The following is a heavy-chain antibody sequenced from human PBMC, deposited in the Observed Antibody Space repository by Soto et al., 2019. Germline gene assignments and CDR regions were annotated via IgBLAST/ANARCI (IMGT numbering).Heavy chain of an antibody. CDR3: TRVWRVVQPHMDV. CDR1: GFTFNNYW. CDR2: INGDGSTT. V-gene: IGHV3-74*01. Sequence: EVQVVESGGGLIQPGGSLRLSCAASGFTFNNYWMHWVRQAPGQGLVWVSRINGDGSTTTYADSVKGRFTISRDNAKNTVYLQMNSLRAEDTAVYYCTRVWRVVQPHMDVWGQGTTVTVSS. J-gene: IGHJ6*02. D-gene: IGHD1-20*01.